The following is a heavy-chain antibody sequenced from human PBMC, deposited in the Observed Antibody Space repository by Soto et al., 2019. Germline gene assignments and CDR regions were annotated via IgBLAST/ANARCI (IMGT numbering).Heavy chain of an antibody. CDR3: ARDSRWEGYCISTSCYVFDY. D-gene: IGHD2-2*01. J-gene: IGHJ4*02. Sequence: SVKVSCKASGGTFSSYAISWVRQAPGQGLEWMGGIIPIFGTANYAQKFQGRVTITADESTSTAYMELSSLRSEDTAVYYCARDSRWEGYCISTSCYVFDYWGQGTLVTVSS. CDR2: IIPIFGTA. CDR1: GGTFSSYA. V-gene: IGHV1-69*13.